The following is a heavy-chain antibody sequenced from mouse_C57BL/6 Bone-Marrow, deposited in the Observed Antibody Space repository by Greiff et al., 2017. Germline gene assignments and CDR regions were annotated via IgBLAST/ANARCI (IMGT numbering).Heavy chain of an antibody. D-gene: IGHD2-2*01. CDR1: GYTFTSYW. J-gene: IGHJ2*01. Sequence: QVQLQQSGAELVKPGASVKMSCKASGYTFTSYWITWVKQRPGQGLEWIGDIYPGSGSTNYNEKFKSKATLTVDTSSSTAYMQLSSLTSEGSAVYYCARGWLPFDYWGQGTTLTVSS. CDR2: IYPGSGST. V-gene: IGHV1-55*01. CDR3: ARGWLPFDY.